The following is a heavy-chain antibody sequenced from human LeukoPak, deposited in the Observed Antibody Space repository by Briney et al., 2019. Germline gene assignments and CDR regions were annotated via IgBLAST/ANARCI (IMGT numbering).Heavy chain of an antibody. D-gene: IGHD3-3*01. CDR3: ARAPEWLLTNYYYYYMDV. V-gene: IGHV6-1*01. J-gene: IGHJ6*03. CDR1: GDSVFSNSAA. Sequence: SQTLSLTCVISGDSVFSNSAAWNWIRQSPSRGLEWLGRTYYRSKWYNDYAVSVKSRITINPDTSKNQFSLQLNSVTPEDTAVYYCARAPEWLLTNYYYYYMDVWGKGTTVTVSS. CDR2: TYYRSKWYN.